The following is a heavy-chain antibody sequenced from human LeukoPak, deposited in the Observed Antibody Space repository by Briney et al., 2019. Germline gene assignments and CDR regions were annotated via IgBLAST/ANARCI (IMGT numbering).Heavy chain of an antibody. J-gene: IGHJ4*01. CDR3: ARSYIVVVPAVYFDY. CDR1: GYTFSTYA. CDR2: INGGDGNT. D-gene: IGHD2-2*01. V-gene: IGHV1-3*01. Sequence: ASVKVSCKASGYTFSTYAIQWVRQAPGQRLEWMGWINGGDGNTKYSQKFQGRVTITRYTSASTAYMELSSLRSEDTAVYYCARSYIVVVPAVYFDYWGHGTLVTVSS.